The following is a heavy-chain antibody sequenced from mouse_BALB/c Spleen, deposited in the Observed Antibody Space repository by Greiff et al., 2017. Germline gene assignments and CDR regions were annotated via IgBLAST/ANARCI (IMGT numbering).Heavy chain of an antibody. CDR1: GFAFSSYD. CDR2: ISSGGGST. D-gene: IGHD2-3*01. CDR3: ARHRDGGDDY. Sequence: EVMLVESGGGLVKPGGSLKLSCAASGFAFSSYDMSWVRQTPEKRLEWVAYISSGGGSTYYPDTVKGRFTISRDNAKNTLYLQMSSLKSEDTAMYYCARHRDGGDDYWGQGTTLTVSS. V-gene: IGHV5-12-1*01. J-gene: IGHJ2*01.